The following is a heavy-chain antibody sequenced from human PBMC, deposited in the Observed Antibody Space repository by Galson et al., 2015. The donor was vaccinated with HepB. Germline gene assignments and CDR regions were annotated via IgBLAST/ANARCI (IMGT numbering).Heavy chain of an antibody. D-gene: IGHD6-19*01. CDR3: ARDRGWYEVYYYYGMDV. CDR2: TYYRSKWYN. Sequence: CAISGDSVSSNSAAWNWIRQSPSRGLEWLGRTYYRSKWYNDYAVSVKSRITINPDTSKNQFSLQLNSVTPEDTAVYYCARDRGWYEVYYYYGMDVWGQGTTVTVSS. V-gene: IGHV6-1*01. J-gene: IGHJ6*02. CDR1: GDSVSSNSAA.